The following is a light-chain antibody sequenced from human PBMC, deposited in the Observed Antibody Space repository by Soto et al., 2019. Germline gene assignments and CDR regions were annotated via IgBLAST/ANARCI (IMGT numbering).Light chain of an antibody. CDR1: QGISLF. CDR3: QQYGTSEII. J-gene: IGKJ5*01. CDR2: GAS. V-gene: IGKV1-27*01. Sequence: DIQMTQSPSSLSASVGDRVTITCRASQGISLFLAWYQQKPGKVPKLLIYGASTLQSGVPSRFSGSGSGTDFTLTISRLETEDFAVFYCQQYGTSEIIFGQGTRLEIK.